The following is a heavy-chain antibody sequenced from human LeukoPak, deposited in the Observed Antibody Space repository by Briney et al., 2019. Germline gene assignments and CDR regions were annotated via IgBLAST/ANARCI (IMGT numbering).Heavy chain of an antibody. Sequence: PGGSLRLSCAASGFTVSSNYMSWVRQAPGKGLEWVSVIYSGGSTYYADSVKGRFTISRDNSKNTLYLQMNSLRAEDTAVYYCAKDLGGIAAAIPSEGFDYWGQGTLVTVSS. CDR2: IYSGGST. V-gene: IGHV3-53*05. J-gene: IGHJ4*02. CDR1: GFTVSSNY. CDR3: AKDLGGIAAAIPSEGFDY. D-gene: IGHD6-13*01.